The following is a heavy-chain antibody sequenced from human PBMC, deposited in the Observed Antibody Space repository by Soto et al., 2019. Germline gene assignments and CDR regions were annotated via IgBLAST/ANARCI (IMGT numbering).Heavy chain of an antibody. CDR1: GYSVTTYA. CDR2: VDPTDSYT. D-gene: IGHD4-4*01. V-gene: IGHV5-10-1*01. J-gene: IGHJ3*02. CDR3: ARDLDYNGKSEDFHM. Sequence: GESLKISSQGSGYSVTTYAISWVRKIHGKGLECMGGVDPTDSYTDYSPSFEGHVTMSVDRSINTAYLEWSSLKASDTAMYYCARDLDYNGKSEDFHMWGQGTMVTVSS.